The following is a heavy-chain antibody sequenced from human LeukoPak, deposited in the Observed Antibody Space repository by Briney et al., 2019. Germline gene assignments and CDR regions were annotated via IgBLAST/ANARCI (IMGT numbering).Heavy chain of an antibody. Sequence: PGGSLRLSCAASGFTFSSYAMSWVRQAPGKGLKWVSAISGSGGSTYYADSVKGRFTISRDNSKNTLYLQMNSLRAEDTAVYYCARNYGLGSYFPDNWFDPWGQGTLVTVSS. CDR2: ISGSGGST. D-gene: IGHD3-10*01. V-gene: IGHV3-23*01. CDR3: ARNYGLGSYFPDNWFDP. J-gene: IGHJ5*02. CDR1: GFTFSSYA.